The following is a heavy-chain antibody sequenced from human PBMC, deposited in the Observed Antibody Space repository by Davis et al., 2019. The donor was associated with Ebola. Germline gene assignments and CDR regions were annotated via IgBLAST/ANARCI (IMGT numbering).Heavy chain of an antibody. CDR3: ARVDNGGNSDY. J-gene: IGHJ4*02. CDR1: GFTFSSYA. CDR2: ISYDGSNK. D-gene: IGHD4-23*01. V-gene: IGHV3-30-3*01. Sequence: GGSLRLSCAASGFTFSSYAMHWVRQAPGKGLEWVAVISYDGSNKYYADSVKGRFTISRDNSKNTLYLQMNSLRAEDTAVYYCARVDNGGNSDYWGQGTLVTVSS.